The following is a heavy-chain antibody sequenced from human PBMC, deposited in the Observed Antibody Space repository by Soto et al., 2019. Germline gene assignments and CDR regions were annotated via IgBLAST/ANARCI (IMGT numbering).Heavy chain of an antibody. CDR3: AKDYYGSGSYSYYYYYMDV. V-gene: IGHV3-30*18. J-gene: IGHJ6*03. D-gene: IGHD3-10*01. CDR2: ISYDGSNK. Sequence: GGSLRLSCAASGFTFSSYGMHWVRQAPGKGLEWVAVISYDGSNKYYADSVKGRFTISRDNSKNTLYLQMNSLRAEDTAVYYCAKDYYGSGSYSYYYYYMDVWGKGTTVTVSS. CDR1: GFTFSSYG.